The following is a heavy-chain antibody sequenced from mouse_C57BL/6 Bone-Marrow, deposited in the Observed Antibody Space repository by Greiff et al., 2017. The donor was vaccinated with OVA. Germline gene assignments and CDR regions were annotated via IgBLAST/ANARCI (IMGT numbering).Heavy chain of an antibody. CDR3: GYSYYFDY. D-gene: IGHD2-12*01. V-gene: IGHV14-3*01. J-gene: IGHJ2*01. CDR2: INPANGNN. CDR1: GFNIKNTY. Sequence: VQLQQSVAELVRPGASVKLSCTASGFNIKNTYMHWVKQRPEQGLEWIGRINPANGNNKYDPKFQGKATITAETSSNTTYLQLSSLTSEDAAIYYCGYSYYFDYWGQGTTLTVSS.